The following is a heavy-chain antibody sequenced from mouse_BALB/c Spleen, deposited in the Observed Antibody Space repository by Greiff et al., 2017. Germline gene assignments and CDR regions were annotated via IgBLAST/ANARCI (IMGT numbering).Heavy chain of an antibody. D-gene: IGHD1-1*01. CDR2: IRNKANGYTT. Sequence: EVQVVESGGGLVQPGGSLRLSCATSGFTFTDYYLSWVRQPPGKALEWLGFIRNKANGYTTEYSASVKGRFTISRDNSQSILYLQMNTLRAEDSATYYCARDIPYYYGSSPYYYAMDYWGQGTSVTVSS. V-gene: IGHV7-3*02. CDR3: ARDIPYYYGSSPYYYAMDY. J-gene: IGHJ4*01. CDR1: GFTFTDYY.